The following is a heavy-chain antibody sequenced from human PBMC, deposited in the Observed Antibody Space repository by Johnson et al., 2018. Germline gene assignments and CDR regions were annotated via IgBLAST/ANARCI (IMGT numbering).Heavy chain of an antibody. CDR1: GFTFSSYG. V-gene: IGHV3-30*18. D-gene: IGHD6-19*01. CDR3: AKGDSGWGFQH. Sequence: QVQLVQSGGGVVQPGRSLRLSCAASGFTFSSYGMHWVRQAPGKGLEWVAVISYDGSNKYYADSVKGRFTFSRDNPRNTLYLQMNSLRAEDTAVYYCAKGDSGWGFQHWGQGTLVTVSS. CDR2: ISYDGSNK. J-gene: IGHJ1*01.